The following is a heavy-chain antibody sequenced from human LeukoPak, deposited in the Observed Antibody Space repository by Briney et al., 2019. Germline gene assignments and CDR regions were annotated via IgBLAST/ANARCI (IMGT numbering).Heavy chain of an antibody. V-gene: IGHV1-2*02. CDR1: GYALTDYY. D-gene: IGHD1-14*01. J-gene: IGHJ5*02. Sequence: ASVKVSCKAAGYALTDYYMHWVRQAPGQGPEYMGWINTKNGVTKYTQKFQGRVTMTRVTSVNTVYTELSNLRSDDTAMYYCARGIRVRQPALAGHWFDPWGQGALVTVSS. CDR3: ARGIRVRQPALAGHWFDP. CDR2: INTKNGVT.